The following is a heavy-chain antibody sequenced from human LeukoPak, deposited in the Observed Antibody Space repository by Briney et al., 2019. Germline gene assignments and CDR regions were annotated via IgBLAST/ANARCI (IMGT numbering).Heavy chain of an antibody. CDR1: GGSISSSSYY. D-gene: IGHD1-26*01. V-gene: IGHV4-39*07. Sequence: SETLSLTCTVSGGSISSSSYYWGWIRQPPGKGLEWIGSINYSGSTYYNPSLKSRVTISVDTSKNQFSLKLSSVTAADTAVYYCARDYSGSYWGGAFDIWGQGTMVTVSS. CDR3: ARDYSGSYWGGAFDI. CDR2: INYSGST. J-gene: IGHJ3*02.